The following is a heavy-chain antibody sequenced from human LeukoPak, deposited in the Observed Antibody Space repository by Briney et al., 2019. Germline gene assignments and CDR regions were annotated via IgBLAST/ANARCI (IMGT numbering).Heavy chain of an antibody. CDR1: GGSFGAYC. V-gene: IGHV4-34*01. D-gene: IGHD3-9*01. CDR3: ARVRARFITAYYHY. CDR2: VSHTGST. J-gene: IGHJ4*02. Sequence: SQSLSPTCAIYGGSFGAYCCACVSQHPGGGLEWIGEVSHTGSTNYKPSLKSRVTMSADTHTNQFSLNLSAVTAADTAGCYFARVRARFITAYYHYWGQGTLVTVSS.